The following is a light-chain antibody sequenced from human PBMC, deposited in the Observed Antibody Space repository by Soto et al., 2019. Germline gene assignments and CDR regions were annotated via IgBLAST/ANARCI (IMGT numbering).Light chain of an antibody. CDR3: QQFRNWPWT. Sequence: EIILTQSPGTLSASPGDRVTLSCRASQSISINLAWYQHKPGQAPRLLIHGGSTRATGIPDRISGSGSGTEFTLTISSLQSEDFAVYYCQQFRNWPWTFGQGTKVDIK. J-gene: IGKJ1*01. V-gene: IGKV3D-15*01. CDR2: GGS. CDR1: QSISIN.